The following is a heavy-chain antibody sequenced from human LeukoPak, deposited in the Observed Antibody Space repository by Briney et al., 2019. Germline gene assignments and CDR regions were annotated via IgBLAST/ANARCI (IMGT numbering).Heavy chain of an antibody. D-gene: IGHD6-19*01. V-gene: IGHV3-23*01. J-gene: IGHJ4*02. CDR3: AKDPSGWYRPSAGFDY. CDR2: ISGSGGST. Sequence: PGGSLRLSCAASGFTFSSYGMSWVRQAPGKGLEWVSAISGSGGSTYYADSVKGRFTISRDNSKNTLYLQMNSLRAEDTAVYYCAKDPSGWYRPSAGFDYWGQGTLVTVSS. CDR1: GFTFSSYG.